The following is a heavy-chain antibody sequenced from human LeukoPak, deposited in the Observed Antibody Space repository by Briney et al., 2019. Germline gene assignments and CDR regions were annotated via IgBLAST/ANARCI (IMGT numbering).Heavy chain of an antibody. V-gene: IGHV4-34*01. CDR2: INHSGST. Sequence: SGTLSLTCAVYGGSFSGYYWSWIRQPPGKGLEWIGEINHSGSTNYNPSLKSRVTISVDTSKNQFSLKLSSVTAADTAVYYCARGPYYYDSSGYSLDYWGQGTLVTVSS. CDR3: ARGPYYYDSSGYSLDY. J-gene: IGHJ4*02. D-gene: IGHD3-22*01. CDR1: GGSFSGYY.